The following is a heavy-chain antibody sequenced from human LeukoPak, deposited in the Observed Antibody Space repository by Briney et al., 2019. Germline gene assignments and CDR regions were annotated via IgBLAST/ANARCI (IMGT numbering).Heavy chain of an antibody. V-gene: IGHV1-69*04. CDR2: IIPILGIA. Sequence: SVTVSCKASGGTFSSYAISWVRQAPGQGLEWMGRIIPILGIANYAQKFQGRVTITADKSTSTACMELSSLRSEDTAVYYCAREGQYQLLSFDYWGQGTLVTVSS. D-gene: IGHD2-2*01. CDR1: GGTFSSYA. CDR3: AREGQYQLLSFDY. J-gene: IGHJ4*02.